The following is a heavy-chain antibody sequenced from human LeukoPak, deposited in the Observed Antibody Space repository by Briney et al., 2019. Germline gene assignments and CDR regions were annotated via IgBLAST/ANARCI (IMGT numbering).Heavy chain of an antibody. V-gene: IGHV3-64*01. CDR2: ISSNGGST. J-gene: IGHJ4*02. CDR3: ARKKVGAQDY. Sequence: PGGSLRLSCAASEFTFSTYATHWCRRSPGKGLEYVSAISSNGGSTYYANSVKGRFTISRDNSKNTLYLQMGSLRAEDMAVYYCARKKVGAQDYWGQGTLVTVSS. D-gene: IGHD1-26*01. CDR1: EFTFSTYA.